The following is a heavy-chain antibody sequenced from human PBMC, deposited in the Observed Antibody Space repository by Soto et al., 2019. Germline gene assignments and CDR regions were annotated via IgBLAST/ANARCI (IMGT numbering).Heavy chain of an antibody. CDR3: AIHKFYDERKSFDY. D-gene: IGHD5-12*01. Sequence: GGSLRLSCAASGFTFTSYAMSWVRQAPGKGLEWVSAMSGSGDITYFAGPVKGRFTISRDNSKNTLYLQMSSLRPEDTAVYYCAIHKFYDERKSFDYWGQGTQVTVSS. CDR2: MSGSGDIT. V-gene: IGHV3-23*01. CDR1: GFTFTSYA. J-gene: IGHJ4*02.